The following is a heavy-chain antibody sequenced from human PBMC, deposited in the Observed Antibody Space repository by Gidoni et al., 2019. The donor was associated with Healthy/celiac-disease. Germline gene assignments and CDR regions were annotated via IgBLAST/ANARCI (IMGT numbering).Heavy chain of an antibody. CDR2: IWYDGSTK. V-gene: IGHV3-33*01. CDR1: GFTFSSYG. J-gene: IGHJ4*02. Sequence: QVQLVESGGGVVQPGRGLRRSWAGSGFTFSSYGMHWVRQAPGKGLEWVAVIWYDGSTKYYADSVKGRFTISRDNSKNTLYLQMNSLRAEDTAVYYCAREEMTTSLDYWGQGTLVTVSS. D-gene: IGHD4-17*01. CDR3: AREEMTTSLDY.